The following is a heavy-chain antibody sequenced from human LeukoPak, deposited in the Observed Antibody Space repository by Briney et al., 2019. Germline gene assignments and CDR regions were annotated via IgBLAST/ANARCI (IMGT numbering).Heavy chain of an antibody. J-gene: IGHJ4*02. CDR1: GFIFTNYF. Sequence: GGSLRLSCAASGFIFTNYFMSWVRQAPGKGLEWVSYISSSSSTIYYADSVKGRFTISRDNAKNSLYLQMNSLRAEDTAVYYCARDRVLLWFGELSGWGQGTLVTVSS. CDR3: ARDRVLLWFGELSG. D-gene: IGHD3-10*01. V-gene: IGHV3-48*01. CDR2: ISSSSSTI.